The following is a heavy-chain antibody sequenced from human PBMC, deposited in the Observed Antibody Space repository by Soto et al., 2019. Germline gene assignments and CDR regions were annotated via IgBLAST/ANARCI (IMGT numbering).Heavy chain of an antibody. CDR2: INAGNGNT. V-gene: IGHV1-3*01. J-gene: IGHJ4*02. CDR3: ARGMYMIDY. Sequence: QVQLVQSGAEVKKPGASVKVSCKASGYTFTSYAMHWVRQAPGQRLEWMGWINAGNGNTQYSQKFQGRVTITRDTSASTAYMELSSLRSEDTAVYYCARGMYMIDYWGQGTLVTVSS. D-gene: IGHD1-20*01. CDR1: GYTFTSYA.